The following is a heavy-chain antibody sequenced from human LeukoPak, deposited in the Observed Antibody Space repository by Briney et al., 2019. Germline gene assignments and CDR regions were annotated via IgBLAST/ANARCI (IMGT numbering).Heavy chain of an antibody. CDR2: ISYDGSNK. J-gene: IGHJ4*02. CDR1: GFTFSSYG. CDR3: ATYYYDSSGYYQGFDY. V-gene: IGHV3-30*03. D-gene: IGHD3-22*01. Sequence: GGSLRLSCAASGFTFSSYGMHWVRQAPGKGLEWVAVISYDGSNKYYADSVKGRFTISRDNSKNTLYLQMNSLRAEDTAVYYCATYYYDSSGYYQGFDYWGQGTLVTVSS.